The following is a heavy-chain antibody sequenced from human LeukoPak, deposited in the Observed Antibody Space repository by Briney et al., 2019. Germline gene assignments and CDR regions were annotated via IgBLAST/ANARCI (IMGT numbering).Heavy chain of an antibody. V-gene: IGHV3-23*01. CDR3: ARGAYYYED. D-gene: IGHD3-22*01. J-gene: IGHJ4*02. Sequence: GGSLRLSCAASGFTFSTYAMTWVRQAPGKGLEWVSAISGSGGTTYYADSVKGRFTISRDNAKNSLYLQMNSLRAEDTAAYYCARGAYYYEDWGQGTLVTVSS. CDR1: GFTFSTYA. CDR2: ISGSGGTT.